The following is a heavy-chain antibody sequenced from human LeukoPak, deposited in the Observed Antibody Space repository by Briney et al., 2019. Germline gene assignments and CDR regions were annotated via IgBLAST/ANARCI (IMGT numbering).Heavy chain of an antibody. Sequence: PGGSLRLSCAASGFTFSSYGMHWVRQAPGKGLEWVAVIWYDGSNEYYADSVKGRFTISRDNSKNTLYLQMNSLRAEDTAVYYCAREYLKGYYYYGMDVWGQGTTVTVSS. CDR3: AREYLKGYYYYGMDV. V-gene: IGHV3-33*01. D-gene: IGHD2-2*01. J-gene: IGHJ6*02. CDR1: GFTFSSYG. CDR2: IWYDGSNE.